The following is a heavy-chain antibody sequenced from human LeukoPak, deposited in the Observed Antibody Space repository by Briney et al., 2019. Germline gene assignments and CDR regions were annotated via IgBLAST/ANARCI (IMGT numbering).Heavy chain of an antibody. D-gene: IGHD3-16*01. CDR2: ISAYNGNT. Sequence: ASVKVSCKASGYAFATYGITWVRQAPGQGLEWMGWISAYNGNTNYAQKVQGSVTVTTDTSTSTAYMELRSLRADDTAVYYCARGTYGDYWGQGTLVTVSS. J-gene: IGHJ4*02. CDR3: ARGTYGDY. V-gene: IGHV1-18*01. CDR1: GYAFATYG.